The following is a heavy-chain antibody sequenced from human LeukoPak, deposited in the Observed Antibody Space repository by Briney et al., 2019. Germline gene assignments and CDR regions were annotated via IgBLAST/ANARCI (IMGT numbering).Heavy chain of an antibody. CDR2: INHSGST. CDR3: ARGLRDNWFDP. V-gene: IGHV4-34*01. CDR1: GGSFSGYY. Sequence: PSETLSLTCAVYGGSFSGYYWTWIRQPPGKGLEWIGEINHSGSTNYNPSLKSRVTISIDTSKNQFSLKLTSVTAADTAMYYCARGLRDNWFDPWGQGTLVIVSS. J-gene: IGHJ5*02.